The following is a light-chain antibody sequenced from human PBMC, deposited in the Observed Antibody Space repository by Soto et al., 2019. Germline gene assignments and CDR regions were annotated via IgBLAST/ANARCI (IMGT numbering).Light chain of an antibody. CDR1: QGISSY. CDR2: AAS. CDR3: QQYDSYPYT. V-gene: IGKV1-8*01. J-gene: IGKJ2*01. Sequence: AIRMTQSPSSLSASTGDRVTITCRASQGISSYLAWYQQKPGKAPKLLIYAASTLQSGVPSRFSGSGSGTDFTLTISCLQSEDFATYYCQQYDSYPYTFGQGNKLEIK.